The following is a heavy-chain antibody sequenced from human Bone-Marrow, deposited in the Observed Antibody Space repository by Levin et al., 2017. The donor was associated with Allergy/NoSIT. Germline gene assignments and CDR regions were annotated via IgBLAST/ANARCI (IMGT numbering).Heavy chain of an antibody. D-gene: IGHD5-12*01. CDR3: AKEGGSGGYDSTGAFDI. J-gene: IGHJ3*02. CDR1: GFTFSSYG. V-gene: IGHV3-30*18. CDR2: ISYDGNNK. Sequence: GESLKISCAASGFTFSSYGMHWVRQAPGKGLEWVAVISYDGNNKYYADSVKGRSTISRDNSKNTLYLQMNSLSAEDTAVYYCAKEGGSGGYDSTGAFDIWGQGTMVTVSS.